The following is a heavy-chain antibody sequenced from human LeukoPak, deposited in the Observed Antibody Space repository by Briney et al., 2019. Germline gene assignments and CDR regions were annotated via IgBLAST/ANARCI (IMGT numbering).Heavy chain of an antibody. CDR3: ARSSDSSSLQYFQH. CDR2: ISISGSTI. CDR1: GFTFTDYY. Sequence: RGPLRLSCAASGFTFTDYYMNWIRQAPGKGLEWVSSISISGSTIYYADSVKGRFTISRDNAKNSLYLQMNSLRAEDTAVYYCARSSDSSSLQYFQHWGQGTLVTISS. V-gene: IGHV3-11*01. D-gene: IGHD6-6*01. J-gene: IGHJ1*01.